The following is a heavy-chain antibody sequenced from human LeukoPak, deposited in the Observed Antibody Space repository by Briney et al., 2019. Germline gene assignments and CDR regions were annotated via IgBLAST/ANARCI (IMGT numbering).Heavy chain of an antibody. D-gene: IGHD3-3*01. CDR1: GYSFTNYW. CDR2: IFPGDSHT. V-gene: IGHV5-51*01. CDR3: ARSSVNWFDP. J-gene: IGHJ5*02. Sequence: GESLKISCKGSGYSFTNYWIGWVRQMPGKGLEWMGIIFPGDSHTRYSPSFQGQVTISADKSISTAYLQWSSLRASDTAMYYCARSSVNWFDPWGQGTLVTVSS.